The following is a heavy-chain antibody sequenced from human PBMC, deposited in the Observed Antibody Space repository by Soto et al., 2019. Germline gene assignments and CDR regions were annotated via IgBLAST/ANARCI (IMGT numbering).Heavy chain of an antibody. V-gene: IGHV3-30*18. Sequence: GGSLRLSCAASGFTFSSYGMHWVRQAPGKGLEWVAVISYDGSNKYYADSVKGRFTISRDNSKNTLYLQMNSLRAEDTAVYYCAKDRERFKIVPAARSVWFDPWGQGTLVTVSS. D-gene: IGHD2-2*01. CDR2: ISYDGSNK. CDR1: GFTFSSYG. CDR3: AKDRERFKIVPAARSVWFDP. J-gene: IGHJ5*02.